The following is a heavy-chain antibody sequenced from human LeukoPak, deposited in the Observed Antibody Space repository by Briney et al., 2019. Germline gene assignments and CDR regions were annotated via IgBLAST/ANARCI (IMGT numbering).Heavy chain of an antibody. CDR1: GGTFSSYA. CDR2: IIPIFGTA. V-gene: IGHV1-69*13. D-gene: IGHD3-10*01. CDR3: ARVRGQLGELSYYFDY. Sequence: SVKVSCKASGGTFSSYAISWVRQAPGQGLEWMGGIIPIFGTANYAQKFQGRVTNTADESTSTAYMELSSLRSEDTAVYYCARVRGQLGELSYYFDYWGQGTLVTVSS. J-gene: IGHJ4*02.